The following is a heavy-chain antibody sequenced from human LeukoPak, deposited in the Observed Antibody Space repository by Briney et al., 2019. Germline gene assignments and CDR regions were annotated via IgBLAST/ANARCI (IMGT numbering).Heavy chain of an antibody. D-gene: IGHD1-26*01. CDR2: MNPNSGNT. J-gene: IGHJ6*02. V-gene: IGHV1-8*01. Sequence: ASVKVSCKASGYTFTSYDINWVRQATGQGLEGMGWMNPNSGNTGYAQKFQGRVAMTRNTSISTAYMELSSLRSEDEGVYYRPRGIHSGTYRVSHYGMDVWGQATTVTVSS. CDR3: PRGIHSGTYRVSHYGMDV. CDR1: GYTFTSYD.